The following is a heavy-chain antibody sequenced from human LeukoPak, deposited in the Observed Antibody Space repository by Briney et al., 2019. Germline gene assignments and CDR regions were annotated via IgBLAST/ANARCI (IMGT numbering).Heavy chain of an antibody. Sequence: SETLSLTCAVYGGSLSGYYWGWIRQPPGKGLEWIGEINHGGITNDNPSLKSRVTITRDTSKNQFSLKLSSVTAADTAVYYCARSNGALDYWGQGTLVTVSS. D-gene: IGHD1-26*01. CDR3: ARSNGALDY. J-gene: IGHJ4*02. V-gene: IGHV4-34*01. CDR1: GGSLSGYY. CDR2: INHGGIT.